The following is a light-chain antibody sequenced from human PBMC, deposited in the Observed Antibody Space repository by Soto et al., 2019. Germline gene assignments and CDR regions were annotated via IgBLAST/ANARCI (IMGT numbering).Light chain of an antibody. CDR1: SSNIGSNS. V-gene: IGLV1-44*01. CDR2: SNN. CDR3: AAWDDSLNAWV. Sequence: QAVVTQPPSASGTPGQRVTISCSGSSSNIGSNSVNWYQQFPGTAPKLLIYSNNQRSSGVPDRFSGSKSGTSASLAISGLQSEDEADYYCAAWDDSLNAWVFGGGTKLTVL. J-gene: IGLJ3*02.